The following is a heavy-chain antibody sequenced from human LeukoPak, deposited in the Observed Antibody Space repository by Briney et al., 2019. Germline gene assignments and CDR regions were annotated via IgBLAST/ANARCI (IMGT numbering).Heavy chain of an antibody. CDR2: ISSSSYI. Sequence: PGGSLRLSCAASGFTFSSYSMNWVRQAPGKGLEWVSSISSSSYIYYADSVKGRFTISRDNAKNSLYLQMNSLRAEDTAVYYCARDQNSYGGGYWGQGTLVTVSS. V-gene: IGHV3-21*01. CDR1: GFTFSSYS. CDR3: ARDQNSYGGGY. D-gene: IGHD5-18*01. J-gene: IGHJ4*02.